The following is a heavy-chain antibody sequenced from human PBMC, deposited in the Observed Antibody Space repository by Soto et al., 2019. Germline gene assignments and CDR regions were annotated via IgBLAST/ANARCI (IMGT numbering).Heavy chain of an antibody. Sequence: GGSLRLSCAASGFTFSRHGIHWVRQAPGKGLEWVAVISYDGSHKYYADSVKGRFTISRDNSRDTLYLQMNSLRAEDTAVYYCAKDMNDYGDYYYYYMDVWGQGTTVTVSS. CDR3: AKDMNDYGDYYYYYMDV. D-gene: IGHD4-17*01. J-gene: IGHJ6*02. V-gene: IGHV3-30*18. CDR2: ISYDGSHK. CDR1: GFTFSRHG.